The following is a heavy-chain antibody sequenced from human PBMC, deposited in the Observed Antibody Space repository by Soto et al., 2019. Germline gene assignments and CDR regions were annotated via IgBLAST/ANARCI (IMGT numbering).Heavy chain of an antibody. CDR1: GYTFTSYG. D-gene: IGHD2-15*01. V-gene: IGHV1-18*01. Sequence: QVPLVQSGAEVKKPGASVKVSCKASGYTFTSYGISWVRQAPGQGLEWMGWISAYNGNTNYAQKLQGRVTMTTDTSTSTAYMELRSLRSDDTAVYYCASHDSAQGPSPSDAFDIWGQGTMVTVSS. CDR2: ISAYNGNT. J-gene: IGHJ3*02. CDR3: ASHDSAQGPSPSDAFDI.